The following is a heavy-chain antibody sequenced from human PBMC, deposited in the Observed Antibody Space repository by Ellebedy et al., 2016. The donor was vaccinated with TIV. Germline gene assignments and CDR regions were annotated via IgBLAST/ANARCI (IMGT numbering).Heavy chain of an antibody. CDR2: LHPSGTP. D-gene: IGHD3-22*01. CDR3: ARHGPQWFDAFDL. V-gene: IGHV4-4*07. Sequence: SETLSLTCAVSGVSITSNFWTWIRQPAGGGLEWIGRLHPSGTPNYNPSLKSRVILSRDTSKDQFSLKLSSVTAADTAVYYCARHGPQWFDAFDLWGQGTLVTVSS. J-gene: IGHJ3*01. CDR1: GVSITSNF.